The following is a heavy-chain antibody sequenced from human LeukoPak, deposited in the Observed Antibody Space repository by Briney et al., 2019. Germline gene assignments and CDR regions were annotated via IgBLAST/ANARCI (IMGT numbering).Heavy chain of an antibody. CDR2: ISGSGGST. V-gene: IGHV3-23*01. Sequence: GGSLRLSCAASGFTFSSYAMSWVRQAPGKGLEWVSAISGSGGSTYYADSVKGRFTISRDNSKNTLYLQMYSLRAEDTAVYYCAKDMGLLGGSLNWFDPWGQGTLVTVSS. CDR3: AKDMGLLGGSLNWFDP. CDR1: GFTFSSYA. J-gene: IGHJ5*02. D-gene: IGHD1-26*01.